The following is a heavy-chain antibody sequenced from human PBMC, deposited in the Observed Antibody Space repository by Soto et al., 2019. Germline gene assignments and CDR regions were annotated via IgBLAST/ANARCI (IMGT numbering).Heavy chain of an antibody. CDR2: ISGSGGST. D-gene: IGHD2-15*01. V-gene: IGHV3-23*01. CDR1: GFTFSSYA. J-gene: IGHJ3*02. Sequence: GGSLRLSCAASGFTFSSYAMSWVRQAPGKGLEWVSAISGSGGSTYYADSVKGRFTISRDNSKNTLYLQMNSLRAEDTAVYYCAKDNLSSDSNIVLVVAATGLHAFDIWGQGTMVTISS. CDR3: AKDNLSSDSNIVLVVAATGLHAFDI.